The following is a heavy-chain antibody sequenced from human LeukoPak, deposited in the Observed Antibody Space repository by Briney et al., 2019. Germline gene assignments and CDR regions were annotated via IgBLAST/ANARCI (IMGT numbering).Heavy chain of an antibody. CDR2: VHLNGAT. CDR1: GGSITTTNW. D-gene: IGHD1-26*01. Sequence: SETLSLTCAVSGGSITTTNWWSWVRQPPGKGLEWIGEVHLNGATNYNPSLESRFSMSIDKPNNHLSLEVTSVTAADTAMYYCTRESGAFSPFGFWGQGTLVTVSS. J-gene: IGHJ4*02. V-gene: IGHV4-4*02. CDR3: TRESGAFSPFGF.